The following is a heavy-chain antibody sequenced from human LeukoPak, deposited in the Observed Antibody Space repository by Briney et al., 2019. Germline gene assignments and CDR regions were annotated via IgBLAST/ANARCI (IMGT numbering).Heavy chain of an antibody. CDR3: ARRVVVPAAIGWFDP. J-gene: IGHJ5*02. CDR1: GGSFSGYY. D-gene: IGHD2-2*02. V-gene: IGHV4-34*01. CDR2: FNHSGST. Sequence: SETLTLTCAVYGGSFSGYYWLWIRQPPGKGLEWIREFNHSGSTNYHPSLKSRVTISVDTSKNQFSLKLSSVTAAVTAVYYCARRVVVPAAIGWFDPWGQGTLVTVSS.